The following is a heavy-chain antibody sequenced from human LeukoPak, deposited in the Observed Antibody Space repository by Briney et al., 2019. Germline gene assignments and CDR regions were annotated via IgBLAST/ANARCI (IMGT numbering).Heavy chain of an antibody. CDR1: GFTFSSYS. D-gene: IGHD6-13*01. CDR3: ARDFGAAGSFDS. CDR2: ISSSSSYI. J-gene: IGHJ4*02. Sequence: GGSLRLSCAASGFTFSSYSMNWVRQAPGKGLEWVSSISSSSSYIYYADSVKGRFTISRDNAKNSLYLQMNSLRAEDTAVYYCARDFGAAGSFDSWGQGTLVTVSS. V-gene: IGHV3-21*01.